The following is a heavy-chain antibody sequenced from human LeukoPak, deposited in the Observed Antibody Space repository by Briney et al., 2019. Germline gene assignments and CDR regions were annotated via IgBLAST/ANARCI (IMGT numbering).Heavy chain of an antibody. CDR3: ARVSGTGTTPFDY. J-gene: IGHJ4*02. D-gene: IGHD1-7*01. CDR1: GGSISSGDYY. CDR2: IYYSGST. Sequence: PSETLSLTCTVSGGSISSGDYYWSWIRQPPGKGLEWIGYIYYSGSTYYNPSLKSRVTISVDTSKNQFSLKLSSVTAADTAVYYCARVSGTGTTPFDYWGQGTLVTVSS. V-gene: IGHV4-30-4*08.